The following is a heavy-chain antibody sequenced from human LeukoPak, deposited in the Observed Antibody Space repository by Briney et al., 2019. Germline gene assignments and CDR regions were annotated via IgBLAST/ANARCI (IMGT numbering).Heavy chain of an antibody. CDR3: AKDSFSTM. CDR2: ISNSAVST. Sequence: PGGSLRLSCAASGFTFSSDSVTWVRQAPGKGLEWVSTISNSAVSTFYADPVKCRFSISRDNSKNTLYLDMSSLSAEDTAMYYCAKDSFSTMWGPGTLVTVSS. CDR1: GFTFSSDS. D-gene: IGHD2/OR15-2a*01. J-gene: IGHJ4*02. V-gene: IGHV3-23*01.